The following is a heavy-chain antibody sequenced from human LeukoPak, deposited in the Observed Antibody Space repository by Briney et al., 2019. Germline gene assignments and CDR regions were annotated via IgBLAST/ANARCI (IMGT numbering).Heavy chain of an antibody. CDR1: GFTFSSYA. Sequence: PGGSLRLSCAASGFTFSSYAMSWVRQAPGKGLECVSVISGSGGSTYYADSVKGRFTISRDNSKNMLYLQMNSLRAEDTAVYYCAKDHDDIVVVPAAHDWGQGTLVTVSS. D-gene: IGHD2-2*01. CDR2: ISGSGGST. J-gene: IGHJ4*02. CDR3: AKDHDDIVVVPAAHD. V-gene: IGHV3-23*01.